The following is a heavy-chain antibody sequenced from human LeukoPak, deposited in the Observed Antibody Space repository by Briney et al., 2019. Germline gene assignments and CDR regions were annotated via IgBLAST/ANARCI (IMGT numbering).Heavy chain of an antibody. CDR1: GFTFSSYS. CDR2: MDSSGSSV. CDR3: ARDGGWQDDY. Sequence: GGSLRLSCAASGFTFSSYSVNWLRQAPGKGLEWVSYMDSSGSSVHYADSVKGRFTISRDNAKNSLYLQMNSLRAEDTAVYYCARDGGWQDDYWGQGTLVTVSS. J-gene: IGHJ4*02. V-gene: IGHV3-48*01. D-gene: IGHD3-16*01.